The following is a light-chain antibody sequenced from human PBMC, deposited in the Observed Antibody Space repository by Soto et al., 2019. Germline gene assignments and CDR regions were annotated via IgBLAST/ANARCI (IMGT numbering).Light chain of an antibody. J-gene: IGLJ3*02. V-gene: IGLV2-8*01. CDR1: SSDVGGYNY. Sequence: QSALTQPPSAAGSPGQSVTISCTGTSSDVGGYNYVSWYQQHPGKDPKVMIYEVNKRPSGVPDRFSGSKSGNTASLTVSGLQAEDEADYFCKLYTGINNWVFGGGTK. CDR3: KLYTGINNWV. CDR2: EVN.